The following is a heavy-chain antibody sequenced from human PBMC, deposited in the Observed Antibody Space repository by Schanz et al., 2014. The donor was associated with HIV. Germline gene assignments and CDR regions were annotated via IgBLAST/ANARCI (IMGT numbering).Heavy chain of an antibody. J-gene: IGHJ6*02. CDR2: LNTNIGAT. CDR1: GYSFTGYY. V-gene: IGHV1-2*02. D-gene: IGHD6-19*01. Sequence: QVWLVQSGAEVKKPGASVKASCKASGYSFTGYYIHWVRQAPGQGLEWMGWLNTNIGATDYAPKFQGRVTLTGDTSTGTAYMEMRRLRSGDTAVYYCARSSGWGGWSTWDGMDVWGQGTTVTVS. CDR3: ARSSGWGGWSTWDGMDV.